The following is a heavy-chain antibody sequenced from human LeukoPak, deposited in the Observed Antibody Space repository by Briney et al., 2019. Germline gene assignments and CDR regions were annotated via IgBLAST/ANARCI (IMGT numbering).Heavy chain of an antibody. CDR3: ARLGRTYYDFWSGP. CDR2: IYYSGST. Sequence: KPSETLSLTCTVSGGSISSSNYYWGWIRQPPGKGLEYIGSIYYSGSTYYNPSLKSRVTISVDTSKNQFSLKLSSVTAADTAVYYCARLGRTYYDFWSGPWGQGTLVTVSS. V-gene: IGHV4-39*01. CDR1: GGSISSSNYY. D-gene: IGHD3-3*01. J-gene: IGHJ5*02.